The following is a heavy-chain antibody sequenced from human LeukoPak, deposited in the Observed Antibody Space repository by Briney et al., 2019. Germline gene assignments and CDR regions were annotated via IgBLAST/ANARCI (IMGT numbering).Heavy chain of an antibody. Sequence: GGSLRLSCAASGFTFSTYWMTWVRQAPGKGPEWVANIKEDGSEKYYVDSVKGRFTISRDNAKNSLYLQMTSLRAEDTAVYYCARTGSTWSVLYHYYYMDVWGKGTTVTVSS. J-gene: IGHJ6*03. CDR2: IKEDGSEK. CDR1: GFTFSTYW. V-gene: IGHV3-7*01. D-gene: IGHD6-13*01. CDR3: ARTGSTWSVLYHYYYMDV.